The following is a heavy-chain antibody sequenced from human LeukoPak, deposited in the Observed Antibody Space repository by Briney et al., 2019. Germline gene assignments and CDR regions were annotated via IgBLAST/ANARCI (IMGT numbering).Heavy chain of an antibody. CDR3: ARDDYGGNSPPPYYYYGMDV. V-gene: IGHV4-61*02. CDR2: IYTSGST. D-gene: IGHD4-23*01. Sequence: SETLSLTCTVSGGSISSGSYHWSWIRQPAGKGLEWIGRIYTSGSTNYNPSLKSRVTISVDTSKNQFSLKLSSVTAADTAVYYCARDDYGGNSPPPYYYYGMDVWGQGTTVTVSS. CDR1: GGSISSGSYH. J-gene: IGHJ6*02.